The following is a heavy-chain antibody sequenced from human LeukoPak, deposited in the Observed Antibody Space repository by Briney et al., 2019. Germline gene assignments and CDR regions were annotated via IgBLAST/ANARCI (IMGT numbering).Heavy chain of an antibody. Sequence: ASVKVSCKASGYTFTSYGISWVRQAPGQGLEWMGWISAYNGNTNYAQKLQGRVTMTTDTSTSTAYMELRSLRSDDTAVYYCAKSVRWALDNWFDPWGQGTLVTVSS. D-gene: IGHD4-23*01. CDR1: GYTFTSYG. V-gene: IGHV1-18*01. CDR3: AKSVRWALDNWFDP. CDR2: ISAYNGNT. J-gene: IGHJ5*02.